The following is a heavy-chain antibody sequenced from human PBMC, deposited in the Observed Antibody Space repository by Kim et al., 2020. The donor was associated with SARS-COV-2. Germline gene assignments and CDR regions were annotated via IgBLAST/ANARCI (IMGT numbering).Heavy chain of an antibody. V-gene: IGHV1-69*13. Sequence: SVKVSCKASGGTFSSYAISWVRQAPGQGLEWMGGIIPIFGTANYAQKFQGRVTITADESTSTAYMELSSLRSEDTAVYYCARSSSRDHEYYYYGMDVWGQGTTVTVSS. D-gene: IGHD2-21*01. CDR1: GGTFSSYA. J-gene: IGHJ6*02. CDR3: ARSSSRDHEYYYYGMDV. CDR2: IIPIFGTA.